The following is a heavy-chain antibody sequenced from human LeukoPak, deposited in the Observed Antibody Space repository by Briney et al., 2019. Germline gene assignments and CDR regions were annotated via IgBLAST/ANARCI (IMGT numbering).Heavy chain of an antibody. J-gene: IGHJ3*02. CDR1: GGSISSSNW. Sequence: SETLSLTCAVSGGSISSSNWWSWVRQPPGKGLEWIGEIYHSGSTNYNPSLKSRVTISVDKSKNQFSLKLSSVTAADTAVYYCWYYYYSSGYDAFDIWGQGTMVTVSS. D-gene: IGHD3-22*01. CDR3: WYYYYSSGYDAFDI. V-gene: IGHV4-4*02. CDR2: IYHSGST.